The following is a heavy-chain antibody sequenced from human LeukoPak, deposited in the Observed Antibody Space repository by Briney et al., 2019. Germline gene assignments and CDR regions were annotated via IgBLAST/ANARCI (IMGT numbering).Heavy chain of an antibody. CDR2: IYYSGST. CDR3: LKGDYTGPHPIH. CDR1: GGSISSSSYY. Sequence: SETLSLTCTVSGGSISSSSYYWGWIRQPPGKGLEWIGSIYYSGSTYYNPSLKSRVTISVDTSKNQFSLKLSSVTAVDTAVYYCLKGDYTGPHPIHWGQGTLVTVSS. J-gene: IGHJ4*02. D-gene: IGHD4-17*01. V-gene: IGHV4-39*01.